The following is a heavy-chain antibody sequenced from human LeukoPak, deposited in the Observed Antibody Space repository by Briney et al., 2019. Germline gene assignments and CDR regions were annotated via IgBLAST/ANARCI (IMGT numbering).Heavy chain of an antibody. CDR3: ARLDWATRRVFDI. CDR1: GGSVSSSSYY. J-gene: IGHJ3*02. Sequence: SETLSLTCTVSGGSVSSSSYYWGWIRQPPAKGLEWIGSIYYSGYTCYKPSLKSRAPISVDTSNTQFSLKLTSVTTTATAVYHWARLDWATRRVFDIWGQGTVVTVSS. D-gene: IGHD2-2*01. CDR2: IYYSGYT. V-gene: IGHV4-39*01.